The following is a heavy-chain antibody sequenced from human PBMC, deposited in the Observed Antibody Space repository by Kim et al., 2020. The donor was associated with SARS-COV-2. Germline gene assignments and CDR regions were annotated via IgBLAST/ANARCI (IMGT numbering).Heavy chain of an antibody. V-gene: IGHV3-7*03. J-gene: IGHJ4*02. CDR1: GFPFSNYW. CDR2: MNQDGSEI. CDR3: ARGSLRCDEDY. Sequence: GGSLRLSCATSGFPFSNYWMNWVRQAPGKGRDGVANMNQDGSEIRHVDSVKGRFTISRDNTKNSLYLQMNRLRVEYTAVYYCARGSLRCDEDYLGQGTLV.